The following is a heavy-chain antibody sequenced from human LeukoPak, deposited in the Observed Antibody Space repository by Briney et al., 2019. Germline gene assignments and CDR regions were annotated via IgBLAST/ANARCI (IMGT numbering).Heavy chain of an antibody. J-gene: IGHJ4*02. CDR3: ARDPSPYFDY. CDR1: GFTFSSYW. Sequence: QPGGSLRLSCAATGFTFSSYWMSWVRQAPGKGLEWVANIKQDGSKKFYVDSVKGRFTISRDNAKNSLYLQMNSLRAEDTAVYYCARDPSPYFDYWGQGTLVTVSS. V-gene: IGHV3-7*01. CDR2: IKQDGSKK.